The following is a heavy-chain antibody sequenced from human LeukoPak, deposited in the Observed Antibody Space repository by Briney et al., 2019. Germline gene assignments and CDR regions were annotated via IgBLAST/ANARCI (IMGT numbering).Heavy chain of an antibody. CDR3: AREDTDLVTDGFDV. V-gene: IGHV1-69*01. J-gene: IGHJ3*01. D-gene: IGHD5-18*01. CDR1: GGTFSSNA. CDR2: IMSTFGPA. Sequence: GASVKVSCKASGGTFSSNAISWVRQAPGQGLEWMGGIMSTFGPAVYAVKFQGRVTITADESTSTAYMQMSSLTSEDTAAYYCAREDTDLVTDGFDVWGQGTVVTVSS.